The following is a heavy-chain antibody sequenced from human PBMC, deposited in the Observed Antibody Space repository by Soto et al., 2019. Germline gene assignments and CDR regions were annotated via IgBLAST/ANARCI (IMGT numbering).Heavy chain of an antibody. CDR1: GFPFTTYG. CDR3: VRGQYYFDY. V-gene: IGHV3-30*03. Sequence: ESGGGVVQPGRSLRLSCAASGFPFTTYGMHWVREGPGKGLEWVAVISYDGSNTYYADSVKGRFTISRDNSKNTLYLQMNSLRPEDTALYYCVRGQYYFDYRGQGTLVTVSS. J-gene: IGHJ4*02. CDR2: ISYDGSNT.